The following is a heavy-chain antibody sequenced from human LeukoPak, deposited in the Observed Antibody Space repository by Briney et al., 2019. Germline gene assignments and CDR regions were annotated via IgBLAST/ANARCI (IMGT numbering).Heavy chain of an antibody. V-gene: IGHV3-66*01. Sequence: GGSLRLSCAASGFTFNTYGMHWVRQAPGKGLEWVSLVYSGGNTYYADSVKGRFTISRDNSNNTLYLQMNSLRAEDTAVYYCARGGVTEVDYWGQGTLVTVSS. D-gene: IGHD2-21*02. CDR1: GFTFNTYG. CDR3: ARGGVTEVDY. J-gene: IGHJ4*02. CDR2: VYSGGNT.